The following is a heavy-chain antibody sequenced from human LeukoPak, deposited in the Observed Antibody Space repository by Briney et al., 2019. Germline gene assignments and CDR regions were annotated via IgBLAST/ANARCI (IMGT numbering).Heavy chain of an antibody. CDR1: GFTFSSYS. Sequence: GGSLRLSCAASGFTFSSYSMNWVRQAPGKGLEWVSYISSSSSTIYYADSVKGRFTISRDNAKNSLYLQMNSLRAEDTAVYYCATDYYDSSGYYSDAFDIWGQGTMVTVSS. J-gene: IGHJ3*02. CDR3: ATDYYDSSGYYSDAFDI. D-gene: IGHD3-22*01. V-gene: IGHV3-48*04. CDR2: ISSSSSTI.